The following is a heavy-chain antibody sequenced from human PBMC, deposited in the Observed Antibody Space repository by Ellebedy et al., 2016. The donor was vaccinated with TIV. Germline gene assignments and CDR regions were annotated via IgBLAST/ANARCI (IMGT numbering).Heavy chain of an antibody. CDR3: AKAAAVETSGYFDY. J-gene: IGHJ4*02. Sequence: GESLKISXAASGFNFHNYAMNWVRQAPGKGLEWVSVISDSGGTTNYADSVKGRFTISRDNSKNTLYLQMNSLRADDTALYYCAKAAAVETSGYFDYWGQGTLVTVSS. CDR1: GFNFHNYA. D-gene: IGHD6-13*01. V-gene: IGHV3-23*01. CDR2: ISDSGGTT.